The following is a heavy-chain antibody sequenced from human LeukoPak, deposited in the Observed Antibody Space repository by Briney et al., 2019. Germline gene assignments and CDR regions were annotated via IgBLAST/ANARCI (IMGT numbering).Heavy chain of an antibody. CDR2: IRYDGSNK. D-gene: IGHD4-17*01. CDR3: ARDDYGDYTFDY. V-gene: IGHV3-30*02. J-gene: IGHJ4*02. Sequence: TGGSLRLSCAASGFTFSSYGMHWVRQAPGKGLEWVAFIRYDGSNKYYADSVKGRFTISRDNSKNTLYLQMNSLRAEDTAVYYCARDDYGDYTFDYWGQGTLVTVSS. CDR1: GFTFSSYG.